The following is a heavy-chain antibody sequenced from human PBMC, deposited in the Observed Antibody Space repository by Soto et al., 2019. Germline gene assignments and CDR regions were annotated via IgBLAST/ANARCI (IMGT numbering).Heavy chain of an antibody. D-gene: IGHD6-19*01. CDR1: GYNFTPYA. CDR2: VSPYNDRT. J-gene: IGHJ4*02. CDR3: AREAGIAVAGTSRFDY. V-gene: IGHV1-18*01. Sequence: QVHLVQSGTEVKRPGASVKVSCKTSGYNFTPYAINWVRQAPGQGLEWMGWVSPYNDRTNSAQKFQDRLTMTTDTSTTTAYMELMSLRSADTAVDYCAREAGIAVAGTSRFDYWGQGSLVTVSS.